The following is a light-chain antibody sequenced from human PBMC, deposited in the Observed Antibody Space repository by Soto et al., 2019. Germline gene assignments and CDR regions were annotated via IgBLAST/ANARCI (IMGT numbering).Light chain of an antibody. CDR1: KLGDKY. Sequence: SYERTQPPSVSVFPGQTASITCSGDKLGDKYACWYQQKPGQSPVLVIYQDNKRPSGIPERFSGSNSGNTATLGISGTQAMDEADYYCQAWDSSIVVFGGGTKLTVL. CDR2: QDN. CDR3: QAWDSSIVV. J-gene: IGLJ2*01. V-gene: IGLV3-1*01.